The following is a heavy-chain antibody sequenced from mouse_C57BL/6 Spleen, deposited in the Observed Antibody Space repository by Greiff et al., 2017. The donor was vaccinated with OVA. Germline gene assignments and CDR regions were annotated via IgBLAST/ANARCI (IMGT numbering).Heavy chain of an antibody. CDR3: ARSRGYYYGSSSYYYAMDY. CDR1: GYTFTDYN. J-gene: IGHJ4*01. D-gene: IGHD1-1*01. Sequence: QQQSGPELVKPGASVKIPCKASGYTFTDYNMDWVKQSHGKSLEWIGDINPNNGGTIYNQKFKGKATLTVDKSSSTAYMELRSLTSEDTAVYYCARSRGYYYGSSSYYYAMDYWGQGTSVTVSS. V-gene: IGHV1-18*01. CDR2: INPNNGGT.